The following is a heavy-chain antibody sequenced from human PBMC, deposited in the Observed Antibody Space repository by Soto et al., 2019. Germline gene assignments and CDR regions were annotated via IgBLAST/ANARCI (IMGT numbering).Heavy chain of an antibody. CDR1: GYIFTNYY. CDR2: SNPLPPSGST. Sequence: QVQLVQSGAEVKKPGASVKVSCKASGYIFTNYYIHWVRQAPGQGLEWMAISNPLPPSGSTNYAKKFQGRVTVTRETSTSTVYLELSSLRSDDTAVYYCARDLAAAAYWGQGTLVTVSS. V-gene: IGHV1-46*01. CDR3: ARDLAAAAY. D-gene: IGHD6-13*01. J-gene: IGHJ4*02.